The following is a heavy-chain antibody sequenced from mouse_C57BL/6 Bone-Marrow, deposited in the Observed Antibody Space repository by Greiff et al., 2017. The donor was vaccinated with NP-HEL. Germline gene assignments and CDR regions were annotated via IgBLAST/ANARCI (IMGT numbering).Heavy chain of an antibody. CDR1: GFTFSDYG. V-gene: IGHV5-17*01. D-gene: IGHD2-5*01. CDR2: ISSGSSTI. Sequence: EVKLVESGGGLVKPGGSLKLSCAASGFTFSDYGMHWVRQAPEKGLEWVAYISSGSSTIYYADTVKGRFTISRDNAKNTLFLQMTSLRSEDTAMYYCARGYYSNYVSMDYWGQGTSVTVSS. J-gene: IGHJ4*01. CDR3: ARGYYSNYVSMDY.